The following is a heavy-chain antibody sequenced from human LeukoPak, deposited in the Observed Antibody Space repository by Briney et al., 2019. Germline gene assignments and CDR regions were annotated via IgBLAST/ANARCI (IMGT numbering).Heavy chain of an antibody. CDR1: GGSISSSSYY. CDR2: IYYSGST. CDR3: ARHPATGTHFDY. D-gene: IGHD1-1*01. J-gene: IGHJ4*02. Sequence: PSETLSLTCTVSGGSISSSSYYWGWIRQPPGKGLEWVGSIYYSGSTYYNPSLKSRVTISVDTPKNQFSLKLSSVTAADTAVYYCARHPATGTHFDYWGQGTLVTVSS. V-gene: IGHV4-39*01.